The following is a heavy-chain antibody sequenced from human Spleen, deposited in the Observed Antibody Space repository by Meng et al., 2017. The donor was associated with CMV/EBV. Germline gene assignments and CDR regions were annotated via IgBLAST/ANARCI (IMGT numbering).Heavy chain of an antibody. V-gene: IGHV3-21*01. J-gene: IGHJ6*02. CDR3: ARERGILLWFGESSDMDV. Sequence: SCAASGFNFSSYNMNWVRQAPGKGLEWVSYISSSSSYIYYADSVKGRFIISRDNAKNSLYLLMNSLRAEDTAVYYCARERGILLWFGESSDMDVWGQGTTVTVSS. CDR2: ISSSSSYI. D-gene: IGHD3-10*01. CDR1: GFNFSSYN.